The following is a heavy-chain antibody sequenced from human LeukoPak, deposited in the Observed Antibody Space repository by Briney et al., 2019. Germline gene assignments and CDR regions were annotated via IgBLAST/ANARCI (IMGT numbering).Heavy chain of an antibody. V-gene: IGHV4-31*03. Sequence: PQTLSLTCTVSGGSLSSGGYYWSWIRQHPGKGLEWIGYIYYSGSTYYNPSLKSRVTISVDTSKNQFSLKLSSVTAADTAVYYCAREDDSSSSILDYWGQGTLVTVSS. CDR2: IYYSGST. CDR3: AREDDSSSSILDY. J-gene: IGHJ4*02. CDR1: GGSLSSGGYY. D-gene: IGHD6-6*01.